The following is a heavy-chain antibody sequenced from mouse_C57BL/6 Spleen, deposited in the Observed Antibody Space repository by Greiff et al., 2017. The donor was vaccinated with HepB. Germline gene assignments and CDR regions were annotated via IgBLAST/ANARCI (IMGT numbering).Heavy chain of an antibody. CDR3: ARSGGRYDGSSYGFAY. Sequence: QVQLQQSGPELVKPGASVKLSCKASGYTFTSYDINWVQQRPGQGLEWIGWIYPRDCSTKYNEKFKGTATLTVDTSSSTAYMELHSLTSDDAAVYCCARSGGRYDGSSYGFAYWGQGTLVTVSA. D-gene: IGHD1-1*01. CDR2: IYPRDCST. CDR1: GYTFTSYD. J-gene: IGHJ3*01. V-gene: IGHV1-85*01.